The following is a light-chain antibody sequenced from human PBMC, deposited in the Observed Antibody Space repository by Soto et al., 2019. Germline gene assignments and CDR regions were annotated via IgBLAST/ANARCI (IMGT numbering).Light chain of an antibody. J-gene: IGLJ1*01. CDR1: SSDVGGYQH. CDR3: SSYSISTAYL. CDR2: EVN. V-gene: IGLV2-14*01. Sequence: QSALTQPASVSGSPGQSINISCNGSSSDVGGYQHVSWYQLHPGKAPKLIIFEVNNRPSGVSFRFSGSKSGNTASLTISGLQVEDEADYFCSSYSISTAYLFGTGTKLTVL.